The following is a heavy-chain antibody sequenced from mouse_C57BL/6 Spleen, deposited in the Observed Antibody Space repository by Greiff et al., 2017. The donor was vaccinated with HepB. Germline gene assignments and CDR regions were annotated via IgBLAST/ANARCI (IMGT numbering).Heavy chain of an antibody. V-gene: IGHV1-19*01. J-gene: IGHJ3*01. Sequence: EVQLQQSGPVLVKPGASVKMSCKASGYTFTDYYMHWVKQSHGKSLEWIGVINPYNGGTSYNQKFKGKATLTVDKSSSTAYMELNSLTSEDSAVYYCARGGDYDGSWFAYWGQGTLVTVSA. CDR1: GYTFTDYY. CDR2: INPYNGGT. CDR3: ARGGDYDGSWFAY. D-gene: IGHD2-4*01.